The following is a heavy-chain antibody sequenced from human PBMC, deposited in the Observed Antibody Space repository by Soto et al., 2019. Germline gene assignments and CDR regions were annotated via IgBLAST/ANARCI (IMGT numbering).Heavy chain of an antibody. CDR2: ISGSGGST. J-gene: IGHJ4*02. Sequence: GGSLRLSCAASGFTFSSYAMSWVRQAPGKGLEWVSAISGSGGSTYYADSVKGRFTISRDNSKNTLYLQMNSLRAEDTAVYYCAKVLYPVFTMIVVSNLFDYWGQGTLVTVSS. CDR1: GFTFSSYA. CDR3: AKVLYPVFTMIVVSNLFDY. D-gene: IGHD3-22*01. V-gene: IGHV3-23*01.